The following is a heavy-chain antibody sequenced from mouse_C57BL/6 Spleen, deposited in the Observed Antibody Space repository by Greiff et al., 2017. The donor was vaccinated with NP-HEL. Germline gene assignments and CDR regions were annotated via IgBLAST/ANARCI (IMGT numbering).Heavy chain of an antibody. J-gene: IGHJ3*01. CDR3: AKSYDYGEGFAY. CDR1: GYAFSSYW. CDR2: IYPGDGDT. Sequence: VMLQQSGAELVKPGASVKISCKASGYAFSSYWMNWVKQRPGKGLEWIGQIYPGDGDTNYNGKFKGKATLTADKSSSTAYLQLSSLTSEDSAVYFCAKSYDYGEGFAYWGQGTLVTVSA. V-gene: IGHV1-80*01. D-gene: IGHD2-4*01.